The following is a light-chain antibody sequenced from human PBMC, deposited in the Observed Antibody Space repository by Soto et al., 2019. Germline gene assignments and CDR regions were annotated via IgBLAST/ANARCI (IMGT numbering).Light chain of an antibody. CDR1: QSVSSY. CDR2: DAS. V-gene: IGKV3-15*01. Sequence: EIVMTQSPATLSVSPGERVTLSCRASQSVSSYLAWYQQKPGQPPRLLIYDASTRATGIPARFSGSGSGTEFTLTVTSLQSEDFVIYYCHQYNTWPFFTFGPGTRVDI. J-gene: IGKJ3*01. CDR3: HQYNTWPFFT.